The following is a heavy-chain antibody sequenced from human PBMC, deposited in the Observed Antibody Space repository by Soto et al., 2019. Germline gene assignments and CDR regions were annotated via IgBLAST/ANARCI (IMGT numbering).Heavy chain of an antibody. CDR1: GGSISSGDYY. D-gene: IGHD3-9*01. CDR3: ARALGSDIFIENWFDP. CDR2: IYYSGST. V-gene: IGHV4-30-4*01. Sequence: SETLSLTCTVSGGSISSGDYYWSWIRQPPGKGLEWIGYIYYSGSTYYNPSLKSRVTISVDTSKNQFSLKLSSVTAADTAVYYCARALGSDIFIENWFDPWGQGTLVTVSS. J-gene: IGHJ5*02.